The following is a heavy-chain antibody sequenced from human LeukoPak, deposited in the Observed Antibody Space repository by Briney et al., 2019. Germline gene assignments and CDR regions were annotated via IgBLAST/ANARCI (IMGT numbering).Heavy chain of an antibody. Sequence: PSETLSLTCTVSGGSISSSSYYWGWIRQPPGKGLEWIGSIYYSGSTNYNPSLKSRVTISVDTSKNQFSLKLSSVTAADTAVYYCARSATRAFDIWGQGTMVTVSS. V-gene: IGHV4-39*07. J-gene: IGHJ3*02. CDR3: ARSATRAFDI. CDR1: GGSISSSSYY. D-gene: IGHD4-17*01. CDR2: IYYSGST.